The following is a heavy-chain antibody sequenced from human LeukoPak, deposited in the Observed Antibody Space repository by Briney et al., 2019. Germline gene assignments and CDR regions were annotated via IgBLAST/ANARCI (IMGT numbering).Heavy chain of an antibody. CDR3: ARRSKSSAIWYYFDY. V-gene: IGHV3-30*02. J-gene: IGHJ4*02. CDR1: GFTFSSYG. D-gene: IGHD6-25*01. CDR2: IRYDGSNK. Sequence: PGGSLRLSCAAFGFTFSSYGMHWVRQAPGKGLEWVAFIRYDGSNKYYADSVKGRFTISRDNSKNTLYLQMNSLRAEDTAVYYCARRSKSSAIWYYFDYWGQGTLVTVSS.